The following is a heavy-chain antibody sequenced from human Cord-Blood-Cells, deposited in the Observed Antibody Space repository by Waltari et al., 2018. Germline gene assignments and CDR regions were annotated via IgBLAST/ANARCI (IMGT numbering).Heavy chain of an antibody. CDR2: TRNKANSYTT. J-gene: IGHJ4*02. CDR1: AFTFIDHY. V-gene: IGHV3-72*01. CDR3: ARDLDY. Sequence: EVQLVESGGGLVQPGGSLGLSCAASAFTFIDHYRDWVRQAPGNGLGGVRRTRNKANSYTTEYAASVRGRFTIARDDSTNALYLQMNSLKTEGTAVDYCARDLDYWGQGTLVTVSS.